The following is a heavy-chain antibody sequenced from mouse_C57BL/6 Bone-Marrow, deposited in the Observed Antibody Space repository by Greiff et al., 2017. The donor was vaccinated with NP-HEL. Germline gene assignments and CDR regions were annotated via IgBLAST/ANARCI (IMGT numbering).Heavy chain of an antibody. CDR1: GFSLTSYG. V-gene: IGHV2-5*01. D-gene: IGHD1-1*01. J-gene: IGHJ3*01. CDR3: AKRGSYYGSSYGFAY. Sequence: QVQLKESGPGLVQPSQSLSITCTVSGFSLTSYGVHWVRQSPGKGLEWLGVIWRGGSTDYNAAFMSRLSITKDNSKSQVFFKMNSLQADDTAIYYWAKRGSYYGSSYGFAYWGQGTLVTVSA. CDR2: IWRGGST.